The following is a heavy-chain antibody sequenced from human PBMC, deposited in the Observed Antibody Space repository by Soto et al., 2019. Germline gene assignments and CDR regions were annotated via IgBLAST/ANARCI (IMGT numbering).Heavy chain of an antibody. CDR1: GYTFTSYA. CDR2: INAGNGNT. Sequence: ASVKVSCKASGYTFTSYAMHWVRQASGQRLEWMGWINAGNGNTKYSQKFQGRVTITRDTSASTAHMELSSLRSEDTAVYYCARGPDSSSLVAFDIWGQGTMVTVSS. J-gene: IGHJ3*02. V-gene: IGHV1-3*01. D-gene: IGHD6-6*01. CDR3: ARGPDSSSLVAFDI.